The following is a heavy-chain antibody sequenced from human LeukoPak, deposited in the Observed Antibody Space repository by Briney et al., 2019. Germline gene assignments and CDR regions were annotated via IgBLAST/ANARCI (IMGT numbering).Heavy chain of an antibody. Sequence: PSETLSLTCTVSSGSIRSSSYYWGWIRQPPGKGLEWIGSIYYSGSTYYNPSLKSRVTISVDTSKNQFSLKLSSVTAADTAVYYCARFKGYHAALSWGQGTLVTVSS. J-gene: IGHJ4*02. CDR3: ARFKGYHAALS. CDR2: IYYSGST. D-gene: IGHD2-2*01. V-gene: IGHV4-39*01. CDR1: SGSIRSSSYY.